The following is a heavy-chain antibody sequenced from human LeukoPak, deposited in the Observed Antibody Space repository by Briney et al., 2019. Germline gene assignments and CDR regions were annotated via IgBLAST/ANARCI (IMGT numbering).Heavy chain of an antibody. CDR3: AKATSPYDYVWGTSD. Sequence: GGSLRLSCEASDITFSSYGMHWVRQAPGKGLEWVVVTSYNGRESYYVDSVKGRFTISRDNSKNTLYLQMNSVTTDDTAVYYCAKATSPYDYVWGTSDWGQGTLVTVSS. D-gene: IGHD3-16*01. CDR2: TSYNGRES. V-gene: IGHV3-30*18. CDR1: DITFSSYG. J-gene: IGHJ4*02.